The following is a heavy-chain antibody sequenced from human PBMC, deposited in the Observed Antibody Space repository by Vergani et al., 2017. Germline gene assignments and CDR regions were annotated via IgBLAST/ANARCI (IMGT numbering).Heavy chain of an antibody. Sequence: QVQLVESGGGVVQPGRSLRLSCAASGFTFNQYGMHWVRQAPGKGLEWVAVTWYDGNNKQYADSVKGRFTISRDNSKSTMYLQMNSLRDEDTGVYYCARDLRLLYNRFDPWGDGTLVTGSS. V-gene: IGHV3-33*01. CDR3: ARDLRLLYNRFDP. CDR1: GFTFNQYG. CDR2: TWYDGNNK. D-gene: IGHD1-14*01. J-gene: IGHJ5*02.